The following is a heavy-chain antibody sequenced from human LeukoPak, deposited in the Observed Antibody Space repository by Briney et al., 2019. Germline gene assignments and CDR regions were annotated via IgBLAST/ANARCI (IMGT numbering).Heavy chain of an antibody. V-gene: IGHV4-4*07. D-gene: IGHD3-3*01. J-gene: IGHJ4*02. CDR2: IYTSGST. Sequence: SETLSLTCTVSGGSISSYYWSWIRPPAGKGLEWIGRIYTSGSTHYNPPLKSRVTMSVDTYKNQFSLKLSSVTAADTAVDYCAREGQIFGVVIILHFDYWGQGTLVTVSS. CDR3: AREGQIFGVVIILHFDY. CDR1: GGSISSYY.